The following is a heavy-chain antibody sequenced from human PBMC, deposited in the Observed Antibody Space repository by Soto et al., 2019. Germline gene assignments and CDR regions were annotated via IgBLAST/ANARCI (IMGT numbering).Heavy chain of an antibody. Sequence: PGGSLRLSCAAFGFTFDDLAMHWVRQAPGKGLEWVSGISWNSVTIDYADSVKGRFTISRDNAKNSLYLQMNSLGAEDTALYYCVKDRSGLVLSYYQMDVWGKGTTVTVSS. J-gene: IGHJ6*03. CDR3: VKDRSGLVLSYYQMDV. CDR1: GFTFDDLA. V-gene: IGHV3-9*01. CDR2: ISWNSVTI. D-gene: IGHD6-6*01.